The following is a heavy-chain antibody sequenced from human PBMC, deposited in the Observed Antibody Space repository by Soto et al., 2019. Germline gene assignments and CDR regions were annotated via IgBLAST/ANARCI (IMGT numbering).Heavy chain of an antibody. CDR1: GGSLSGYY. Sequence: LSLTCAVYGGSLSGYYWSWIRQPPGKGLEWIGEINHSGSTNYNPSLKSRVTISVDTSKNQFSLKLSSVTAADTAVYYCARGAGFGELLPFDYWGQGTQVTVSS. D-gene: IGHD3-10*01. CDR3: ARGAGFGELLPFDY. CDR2: INHSGST. V-gene: IGHV4-34*01. J-gene: IGHJ4*02.